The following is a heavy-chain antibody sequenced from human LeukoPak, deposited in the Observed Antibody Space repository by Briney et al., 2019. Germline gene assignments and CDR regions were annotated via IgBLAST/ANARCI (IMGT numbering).Heavy chain of an antibody. V-gene: IGHV4-34*01. Sequence: PSETLSLTCAVYGGSFSGYYWSWIRQPPGKGLEWIGEINHSGSTNYNPSLKSRVTISVDTSKNQFSLKLSSVTAADTAVYYCARTRYCTNGVCRAPWFDPWGQGTLVTVSS. D-gene: IGHD2-8*01. CDR3: ARTRYCTNGVCRAPWFDP. CDR2: INHSGST. J-gene: IGHJ5*02. CDR1: GGSFSGYY.